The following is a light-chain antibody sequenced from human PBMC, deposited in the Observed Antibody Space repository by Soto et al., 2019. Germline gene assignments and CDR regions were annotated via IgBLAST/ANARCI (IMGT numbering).Light chain of an antibody. J-gene: IGKJ1*01. CDR1: QTISSW. Sequence: DIQMTQSPSTLSGSVGDRVTITCRASQTISSWLAWYQQKPGIAPKLLIYDAYILESGVPSRFSGSGSGTDFTLTISSLEPEDFAVYYCQQYGSAPRTFGQGTKVDIK. CDR3: QQYGSAPRT. CDR2: DAY. V-gene: IGKV1-5*01.